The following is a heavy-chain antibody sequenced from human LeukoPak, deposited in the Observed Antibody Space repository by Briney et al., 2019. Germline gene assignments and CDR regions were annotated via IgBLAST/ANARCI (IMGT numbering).Heavy chain of an antibody. Sequence: ASVKVSCKASVYTFTSYYMHWVRQAPGQGLEWMGIINPSGGSTSYAQKFQGRVTMTSDTSISTAYMELSRLTSDDTAVFYCARESPEAGTVFDYWGQGTLVTVSS. CDR2: INPSGGST. D-gene: IGHD6-19*01. CDR3: ARESPEAGTVFDY. V-gene: IGHV1-46*01. CDR1: VYTFTSYY. J-gene: IGHJ4*02.